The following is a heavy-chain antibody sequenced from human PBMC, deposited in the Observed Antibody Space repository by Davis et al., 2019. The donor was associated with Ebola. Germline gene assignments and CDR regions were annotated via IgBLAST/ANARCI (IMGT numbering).Heavy chain of an antibody. CDR1: GYTFTNYG. CDR3: ARGTQHIRASDY. CDR2: ISAYNGNT. Sequence: ASVKVSCKTSGYTFTNYGISWVRQAPGQGLEWMGWISAYNGNTNYAQKLQGRVTMTTDTSTSTAYMELRSLRSDDTAVYYCARGTQHIRASDYWGQGTLVTVSS. V-gene: IGHV1-18*01. J-gene: IGHJ4*02. D-gene: IGHD2-21*01.